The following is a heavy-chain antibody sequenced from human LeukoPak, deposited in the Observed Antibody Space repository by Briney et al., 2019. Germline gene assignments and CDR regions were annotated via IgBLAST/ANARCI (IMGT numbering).Heavy chain of an antibody. CDR2: ISTYNTNT. V-gene: IGHV1-18*01. Sequence: ASVKVSCKASGYTFTSYGLTWVRQAPGQGLEWMGWISTYNTNTYYAQGLQGRVSMTTDTFTSTVYMELRSLRSDDTAVYYCARPHSYGSTYFDCWGQGTLVTVSS. J-gene: IGHJ4*02. D-gene: IGHD4-17*01. CDR3: ARPHSYGSTYFDC. CDR1: GYTFTSYG.